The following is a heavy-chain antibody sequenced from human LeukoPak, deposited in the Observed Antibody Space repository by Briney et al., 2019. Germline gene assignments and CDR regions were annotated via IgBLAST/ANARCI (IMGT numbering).Heavy chain of an antibody. D-gene: IGHD3-22*01. CDR1: GGSFSGYY. Sequence: PSETLSLTCAVYGGSFSGYYWSWIRQPPGKGLEWIGYIYYSGSTNYNPSLKSRVTFSVDTSKNQFSLNLSSVTAADTAFYYCARLKPMIVLAYGFRPREGTTYCFDYWGQGTLVTVSS. CDR2: IYYSGST. CDR3: ARLKPMIVLAYGFRPREGTTYCFDY. J-gene: IGHJ4*02. V-gene: IGHV4-34*11.